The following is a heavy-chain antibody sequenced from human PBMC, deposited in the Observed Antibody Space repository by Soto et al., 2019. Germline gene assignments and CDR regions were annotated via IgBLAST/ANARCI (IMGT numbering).Heavy chain of an antibody. CDR1: GFTFSDYY. J-gene: IGHJ5*02. CDR2: ISSSSSYT. D-gene: IGHD3-3*01. Sequence: GGSLRLSCAASGFTFSDYYVSWIRQAPGKGLERVSYISSSSSYTNYADSVKGRFTISRDNAKNSLYLQMYSLRAEDTAVYYCARVLPNYDFWSGYSTGNWFDPWGQGTLVTVSS. V-gene: IGHV3-11*06. CDR3: ARVLPNYDFWSGYSTGNWFDP.